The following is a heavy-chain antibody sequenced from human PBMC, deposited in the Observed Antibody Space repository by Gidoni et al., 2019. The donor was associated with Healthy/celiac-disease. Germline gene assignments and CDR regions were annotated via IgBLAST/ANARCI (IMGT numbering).Heavy chain of an antibody. CDR3: ASLVVVTHSNAFDV. Sequence: VQLVESGGGLVQPGGFLSLSCLASGFIFSSNYMSCVRPAPGKGLEWLSVVYSGGSTYYAGSVKGRFTISRDNSKNTLYLQMSSLRAEDTAVYYCASLVVVTHSNAFDVWDQGTMVTVSS. CDR2: VYSGGST. J-gene: IGHJ3*01. D-gene: IGHD2-21*02. CDR1: GFIFSSNY. V-gene: IGHV3-66*01.